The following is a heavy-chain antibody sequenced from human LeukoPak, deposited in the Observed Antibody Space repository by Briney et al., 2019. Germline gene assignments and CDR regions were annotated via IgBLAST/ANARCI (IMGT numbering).Heavy chain of an antibody. J-gene: IGHJ6*03. Sequence: KPSETLSLTCTVSGDSISSYYWSWIRQPPGKGLEWIGYIHTSGSTNYNPSLKSRVTISVDTSKNRFSLKLTSVAAADTAVYYCARLSPLGQRNYYYMDVWGKGTTVTVSS. V-gene: IGHV4-4*09. CDR3: ARLSPLGQRNYYYMDV. CDR2: IHTSGST. D-gene: IGHD2/OR15-2a*01. CDR1: GDSISSYY.